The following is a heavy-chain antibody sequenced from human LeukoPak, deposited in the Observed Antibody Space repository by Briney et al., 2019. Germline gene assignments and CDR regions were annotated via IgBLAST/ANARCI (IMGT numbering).Heavy chain of an antibody. Sequence: ASVKVSCKASGYTFTGYYMHWVRQAPGQGLEWMGWINPNSGGTNYAQKFQGRVTMTRDMSISTAYMELSRLRSDDTAVYYCARDGYSYGFWFDPWGQGTLVTVSS. J-gene: IGHJ5*02. CDR2: INPNSGGT. CDR3: ARDGYSYGFWFDP. CDR1: GYTFTGYY. V-gene: IGHV1-2*02. D-gene: IGHD5-18*01.